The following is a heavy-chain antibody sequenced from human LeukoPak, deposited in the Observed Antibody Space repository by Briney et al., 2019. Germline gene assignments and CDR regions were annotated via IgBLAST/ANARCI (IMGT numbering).Heavy chain of an antibody. D-gene: IGHD5-18*01. J-gene: IGHJ4*02. Sequence: GGSLRLSCAASGFTFSSYGMHWVRQAPGKGLEWVAFIRYDGSNKYYADSVKGRFTISRDNSKNTLYLQMNSLRAEDTAVYYCARARSITTMVTFDYWGQGTLVTVSS. CDR2: IRYDGSNK. CDR1: GFTFSSYG. V-gene: IGHV3-30*02. CDR3: ARARSITTMVTFDY.